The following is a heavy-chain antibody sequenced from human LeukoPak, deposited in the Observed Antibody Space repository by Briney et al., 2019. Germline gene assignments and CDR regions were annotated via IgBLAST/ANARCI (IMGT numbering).Heavy chain of an antibody. CDR1: GGSISSGGYY. J-gene: IGHJ3*02. CDR2: IYHSGST. CDR3: ARVFGGLWGTRHDAFDI. D-gene: IGHD3-16*01. Sequence: SETLSLTCTVSGGSISSGGYYWSWIRQPPGKGLEWIGYIYHSGSTYYNPSLKSRVTISVDRSKNQFSLKLSPVTAADTAVYYCARVFGGLWGTRHDAFDIWGQGTMVTVSS. V-gene: IGHV4-30-2*01.